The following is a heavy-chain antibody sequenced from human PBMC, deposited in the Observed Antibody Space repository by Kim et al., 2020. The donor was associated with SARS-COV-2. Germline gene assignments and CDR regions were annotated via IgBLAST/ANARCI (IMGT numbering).Heavy chain of an antibody. CDR3: ARDRNGDETLYV. J-gene: IGHJ3*01. D-gene: IGHD4-17*01. V-gene: IGHV3-33*01. CDR2: IWYDGSSE. Sequence: GGSLRLSCAASEFNFSDYGMHWVRQVPGKGLEWVAVIWYDGSSEYYSDSVRGRFTISRDNSNNTLYLEMNNLRVEDTAMYHCARDRNGDETLYVWGHGT. CDR1: EFNFSDYG.